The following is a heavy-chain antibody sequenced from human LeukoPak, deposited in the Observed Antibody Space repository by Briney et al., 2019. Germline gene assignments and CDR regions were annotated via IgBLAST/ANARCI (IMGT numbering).Heavy chain of an antibody. J-gene: IGHJ6*02. CDR3: ARGFSSYGHMDGMDV. CDR2: INPSGGSS. CDR1: GYTFTSYG. D-gene: IGHD5-18*01. V-gene: IGHV1-46*01. Sequence: ASVKVSCKASGYTFTSYGISWVRQAPGQGLEWMGVINPSGGSSSYAQRFQGRVTMTKDTSTSTVYMELSSLRSEDTAVYYCARGFSSYGHMDGMDVWGQGTTVTVSS.